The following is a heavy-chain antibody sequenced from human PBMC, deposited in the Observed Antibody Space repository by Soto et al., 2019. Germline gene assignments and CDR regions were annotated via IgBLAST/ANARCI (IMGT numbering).Heavy chain of an antibody. V-gene: IGHV3-30-3*01. CDR2: VSFDGSNE. D-gene: IGHD4-17*01. Sequence: QVQLVDSGGGVVQPGGCLRLSCSASGFTFSRYAMHWVRQAPGEGLDWVAVVSFDGSNEYYAESVRGRFTISRDTSKNTLYLQMNSLRPEDTAVYFCPRPRMTTTTRYHGMDVWGRGTTVTVSS. CDR1: GFTFSRYA. J-gene: IGHJ6*02. CDR3: PRPRMTTTTRYHGMDV.